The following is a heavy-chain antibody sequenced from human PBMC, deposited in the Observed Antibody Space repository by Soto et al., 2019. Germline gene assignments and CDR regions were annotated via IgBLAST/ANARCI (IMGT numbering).Heavy chain of an antibody. V-gene: IGHV3-21*01. CDR2: ISSSSSYI. CDR1: GFTFSSYS. J-gene: IGHJ5*02. CDR3: ATQRPAAIGKNWFDP. Sequence: GGSLRLSCAASGFTFSSYSMNWVRQAPGKGLEWVSSISSSSSYIYYADSVKGRFTISRDNAKNSLYLQMNSLRAEDTAVYYCATQRPAAIGKNWFDPWGQGTLVTVSS. D-gene: IGHD2-2*02.